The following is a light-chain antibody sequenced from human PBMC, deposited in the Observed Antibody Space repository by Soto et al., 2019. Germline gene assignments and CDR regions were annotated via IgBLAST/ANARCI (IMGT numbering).Light chain of an antibody. J-gene: IGKJ2*01. CDR1: QSVSSY. CDR2: DAS. V-gene: IGKV3-11*01. CDR3: QQRRTWPPYT. Sequence: EIVLTQSPATLSLSPGERATLSCRASQSVSSYLAWYQQKPGQAPRLLIYDASNRATGIPARFSGSGSGTEFTLTISSLEHEDFEVYYCQQRRTWPPYTFGQGTKLEIK.